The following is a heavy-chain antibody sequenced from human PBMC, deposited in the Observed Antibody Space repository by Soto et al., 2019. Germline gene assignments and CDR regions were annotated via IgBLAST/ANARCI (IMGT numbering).Heavy chain of an antibody. CDR2: ISYDGSEK. V-gene: IGHV3-30*18. CDR1: GFTYSSYG. CDR3: AKALGELSPESYDY. Sequence: VELVESGGGVVQPGRSLRLSCAASGFTYSSYGMHWVRQAPGKGLEWVAVISYDGSEKYYADSVKGRFTISRDNSKNTLNLQMNSLRADATAVYYCAKALGELSPESYDYWGQGTLITVSS. J-gene: IGHJ4*02. D-gene: IGHD3-16*02.